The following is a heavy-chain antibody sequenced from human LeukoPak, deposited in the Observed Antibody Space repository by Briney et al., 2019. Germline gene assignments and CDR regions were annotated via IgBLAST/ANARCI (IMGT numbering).Heavy chain of an antibody. CDR2: ISSRSFTI. J-gene: IGHJ3*02. CDR1: GFTFSAYS. Sequence: PGGSLRLSCAASGFTFSAYSMDWVRQAPGKGLDWVSYISSRSFTIYYADSVKGRFTISRDHAKNSLYLEMNSLRDEDTGVYYCARSVIAVAGYDAFDIWGQGTVVTVSS. CDR3: ARSVIAVAGYDAFDI. V-gene: IGHV3-48*02. D-gene: IGHD6-19*01.